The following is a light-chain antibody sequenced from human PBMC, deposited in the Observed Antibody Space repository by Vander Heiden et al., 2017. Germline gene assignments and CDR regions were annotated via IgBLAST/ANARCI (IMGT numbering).Light chain of an antibody. Sequence: DIVVTQSPLSLPVTPGEPASISCRSSPSRLQSNGYNYVDWYLQKPGQSPQLLIYLGSHRASGVPARFSGSGSGTDFTLRINSVEAGDVGVYYCMQVLQTPVTFGGGTKVELK. V-gene: IGKV2-28*01. CDR3: MQVLQTPVT. CDR1: PSRLQSNGYNY. CDR2: LGS. J-gene: IGKJ4*01.